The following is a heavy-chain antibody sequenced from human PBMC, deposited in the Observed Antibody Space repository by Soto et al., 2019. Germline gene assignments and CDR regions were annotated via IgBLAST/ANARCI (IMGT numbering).Heavy chain of an antibody. J-gene: IGHJ4*02. Sequence: PSETLSLTCAISGGSMTGCYWTWIRQTPGKGLEWIGFLYYSGSTDYNPSLTSRVTISVDTSKKEISLTLNSVSAADTAVYYCGRVARYCSGGSCLCSSDSWSQGSLVTVS. CDR2: LYYSGST. CDR3: GRVARYCSGGSCLCSSDS. V-gene: IGHV4-59*01. D-gene: IGHD2-15*01. CDR1: GGSMTGCY.